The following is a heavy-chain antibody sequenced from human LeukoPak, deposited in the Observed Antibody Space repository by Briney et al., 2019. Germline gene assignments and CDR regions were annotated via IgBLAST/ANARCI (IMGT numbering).Heavy chain of an antibody. J-gene: IGHJ5*02. V-gene: IGHV3-21*01. Sequence: GGSLRLSCAASGFIFSSYAMHWVRQAPGKGLEWVSSISSSSSYIYYADSVKGRFTISRDNSKNTLYLQMNSLRTEDTAVYYCARDWGHYFHGSGYYLSWGQGTLVTVSS. CDR2: ISSSSSYI. CDR3: ARDWGHYFHGSGYYLS. CDR1: GFIFSSYA. D-gene: IGHD3-22*01.